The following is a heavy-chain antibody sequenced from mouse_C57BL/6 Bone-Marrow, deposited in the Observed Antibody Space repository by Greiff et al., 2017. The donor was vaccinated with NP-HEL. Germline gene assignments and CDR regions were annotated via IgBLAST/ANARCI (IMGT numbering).Heavy chain of an antibody. CDR2: IRNKANNHAT. V-gene: IGHV6-6*01. D-gene: IGHD2-2*01. CDR1: GFTFSDAW. CDR3: TKGSWLRPPFDY. J-gene: IGHJ2*01. Sequence: EVKVEESGGGLVQPGGSMKLSCAASGFTFSDAWMDWVRQSPEKGLEWVAEIRNKANNHATYYAESVKGRFTISRDDSKSSVYLQMNSLRAEDTGIYYCTKGSWLRPPFDYWGQGTTLTVSS.